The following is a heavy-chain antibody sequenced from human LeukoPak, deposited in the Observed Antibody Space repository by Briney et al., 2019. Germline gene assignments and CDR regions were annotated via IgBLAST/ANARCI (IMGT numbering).Heavy chain of an antibody. V-gene: IGHV1-69*13. CDR1: GGTFSSYA. CDR3: ARASTHYGSGSYYQNWFAP. D-gene: IGHD3-10*01. Sequence: SVTPSSKASGGTFSSYAIGCVRQAPGQGLEWMGGIIPIFGTANYAQKFQGRVTITADESTSTAYMELSSLRSEDTAVYYCARASTHYGSGSYYQNWFAPWGQ. J-gene: IGHJ5*02. CDR2: IIPIFGTA.